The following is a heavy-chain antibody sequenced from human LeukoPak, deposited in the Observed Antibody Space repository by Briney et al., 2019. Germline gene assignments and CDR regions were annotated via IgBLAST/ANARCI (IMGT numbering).Heavy chain of an antibody. CDR3: ARGVLALDY. V-gene: IGHV3-30-3*01. CDR1: GFTFSSYA. J-gene: IGHJ4*02. CDR2: ISYDGSNK. D-gene: IGHD2-2*01. Sequence: PGRSLRLSCAASGFTFSSYAMHWVRQAPGKGLEWVAVISYDGSNKYYADSVKGRFTISRDNSKNTLYLQMNSLRAEDTAVYYCARGVLALDYWGQGTLVTVSS.